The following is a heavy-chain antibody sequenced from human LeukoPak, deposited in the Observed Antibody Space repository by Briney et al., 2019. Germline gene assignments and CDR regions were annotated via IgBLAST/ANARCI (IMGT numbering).Heavy chain of an antibody. V-gene: IGHV3-23*01. CDR1: GFTFSSYA. CDR3: AKDRLPGDYVPQDY. J-gene: IGHJ4*02. CDR2: ISGSGGST. Sequence: GGSLRLSCAASGFTFSSYAMSWVRQAPGKGLEWVSAISGSGGSTYYADSVKGGFTISRDNSKNTLYLQMNSLRAEDTAVYYCAKDRLPGDYVPQDYWGQGTLVTVSS. D-gene: IGHD4-17*01.